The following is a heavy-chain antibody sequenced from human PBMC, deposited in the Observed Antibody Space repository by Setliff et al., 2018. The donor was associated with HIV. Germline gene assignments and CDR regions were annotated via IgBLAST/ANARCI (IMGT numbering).Heavy chain of an antibody. D-gene: IGHD3-22*01. V-gene: IGHV4-59*08. CDR1: GGSITGYF. CDR3: ARHGHFYDSSGYLIPYYFDY. Sequence: PSETLSLTCTISGGSITGYFGSWIRQPPGKGLEWIGYVSYSGSPNFNPSLESRLAMSVDMSKNHFSLKLRSVTAADTAVYYCARHGHFYDSSGYLIPYYFDYWGQGTLVTVSS. J-gene: IGHJ4*02. CDR2: VSYSGSP.